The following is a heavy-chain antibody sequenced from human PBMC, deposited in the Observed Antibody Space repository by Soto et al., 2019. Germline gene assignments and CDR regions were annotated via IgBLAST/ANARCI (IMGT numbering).Heavy chain of an antibody. J-gene: IGHJ5*02. V-gene: IGHV4-31*03. D-gene: IGHD3-9*01. Sequence: QVQLQESGPGLVKPSQTLSLTCSVSGDSISSGFYYWSWIRQHPGKGLEWIGYIYYTASTYYNPSLKRRGTMSVDTSKNHFSLRLTSVPAADTAIYFCARAGYQPNYNWFAPWGQGTLVTVSS. CDR1: GDSISSGFYY. CDR2: IYYTAST. CDR3: ARAGYQPNYNWFAP.